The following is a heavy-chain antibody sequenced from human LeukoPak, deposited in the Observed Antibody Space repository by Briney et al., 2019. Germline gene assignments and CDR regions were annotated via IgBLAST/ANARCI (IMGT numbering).Heavy chain of an antibody. Sequence: PGGSLRLSCAASGFTFSSYAMSWVRQAPGKGLEWVAVIWYDGSNKYYADSVKGRFTISRDNSKNTLYLQMNSLRAEDTAVYYCASRVAEGSIIDYWGQGTLVTVSS. CDR1: GFTFSSYA. J-gene: IGHJ4*02. D-gene: IGHD6-19*01. CDR3: ASRVAEGSIIDY. CDR2: IWYDGSNK. V-gene: IGHV3-33*08.